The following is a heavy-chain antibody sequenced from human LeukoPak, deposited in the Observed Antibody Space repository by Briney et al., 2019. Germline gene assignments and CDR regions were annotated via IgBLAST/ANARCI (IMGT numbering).Heavy chain of an antibody. J-gene: IGHJ4*02. V-gene: IGHV3-74*01. Sequence: PGGSLRLSCAASGFTFSSYWMHWVRQAPGKGLVWVSRINSDGSSTSYADSVKGRFTISRDNAKNTLYLQMNSLRAEDTAVYYCARRGYSYGFGYWDQGTLVTVSS. CDR3: ARRGYSYGFGY. CDR2: INSDGSST. CDR1: GFTFSSYW. D-gene: IGHD5-18*01.